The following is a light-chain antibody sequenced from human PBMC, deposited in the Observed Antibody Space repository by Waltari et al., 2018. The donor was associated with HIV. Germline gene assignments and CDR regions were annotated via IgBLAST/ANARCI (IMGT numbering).Light chain of an antibody. CDR1: TLGDKY. CDR2: QDT. V-gene: IGLV3-1*01. CDR3: QASDTWTV. J-gene: IGLJ2*01. Sequence: SYELTQPPSVSVSPGQTASITCSGATLGDKYVSWYQQRPGQSPVLLIYQDTKRPSGIPERFSGSNSGNTATLTISGAQAMDESDYYCQASDTWTVFGGGTKLTVL.